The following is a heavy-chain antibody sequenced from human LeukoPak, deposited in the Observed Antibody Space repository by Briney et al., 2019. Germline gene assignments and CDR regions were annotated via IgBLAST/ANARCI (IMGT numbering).Heavy chain of an antibody. CDR1: GFTFSNYW. CDR3: AKDRGDYTGGAFDY. V-gene: IGHV3-30*18. CDR2: ISYDGSNK. Sequence: PGGSLRLSCAASGFTFSNYWMHWVRQAPGKGLEWVAVISYDGSNKYYADSVKGRFTISRDNSKNTLYLQMNSLRAEDTAVYYCAKDRGDYTGGAFDYWGQGTLVTVSS. D-gene: IGHD4-17*01. J-gene: IGHJ4*02.